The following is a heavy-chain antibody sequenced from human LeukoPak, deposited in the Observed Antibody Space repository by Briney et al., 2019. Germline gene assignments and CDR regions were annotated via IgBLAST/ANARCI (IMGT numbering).Heavy chain of an antibody. CDR1: GRSISSYY. CDR3: ATYDQQLAFDN. J-gene: IGHJ4*02. Sequence: PSETLSLTCTVSGRSISSYYWNWIRQPAGKGLEWIGRMYTSGSTNYNPSLKSRVTMSIDTSKKQFSLRLHSVTAADTAVYYCATYDQQLAFDNWGQGTLVTVSS. D-gene: IGHD6-13*01. V-gene: IGHV4-4*07. CDR2: MYTSGST.